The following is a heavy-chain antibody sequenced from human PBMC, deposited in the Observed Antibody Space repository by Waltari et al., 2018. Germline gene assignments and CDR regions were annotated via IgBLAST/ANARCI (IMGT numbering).Heavy chain of an antibody. Sequence: AEVKKPGSSVKVSCKAFGGSFSSYSINWVRQAPGQGLEWMGGIIPVFGTANYAQKFQDRLAITADESTSTAYMELSSLRSEDTAAYYCTTSSYCGTTTCYQYYGMDVWGQGTTVTVSS. CDR3: TTSSYCGTTTCYQYYGMDV. V-gene: IGHV1-69*01. D-gene: IGHD2-2*01. CDR2: IIPVFGTA. J-gene: IGHJ6*02. CDR1: GGSFSSYS.